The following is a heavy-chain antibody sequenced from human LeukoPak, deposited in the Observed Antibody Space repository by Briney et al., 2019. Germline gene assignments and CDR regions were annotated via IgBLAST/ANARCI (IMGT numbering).Heavy chain of an antibody. D-gene: IGHD3-16*02. Sequence: GASVKVSCKASGYTFTSYDINWVRQATGQGLEWMGWMNPNSGNTGYAQKFQGRVTMTRNTSISTAYMELNSLRAEDTAVYYCARDLATRQRTGLYDSWGQGALVTVSS. CDR3: ARDLATRQRTGLYDS. V-gene: IGHV1-8*01. J-gene: IGHJ4*02. CDR1: GYTFTSYD. CDR2: MNPNSGNT.